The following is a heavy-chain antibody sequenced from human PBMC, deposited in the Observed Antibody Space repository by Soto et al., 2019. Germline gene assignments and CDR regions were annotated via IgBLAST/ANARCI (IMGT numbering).Heavy chain of an antibody. CDR3: AAIRGEYRLGGAIDI. J-gene: IGHJ3*02. D-gene: IGHD3-16*01. V-gene: IGHV1-69*12. CDR1: GGTLTNHA. Sequence: QVHLVQSGAELKKPGSSVKLSCKTSGGTLTNHAIIWVRQAPGQRLLWMGGIIPTFGTVNYSLKFQVRLTIXADEKTGTASMELTYLRPEDTAVYYCAAIRGEYRLGGAIDIWGQGTVVTVSA. CDR2: IIPTFGTV.